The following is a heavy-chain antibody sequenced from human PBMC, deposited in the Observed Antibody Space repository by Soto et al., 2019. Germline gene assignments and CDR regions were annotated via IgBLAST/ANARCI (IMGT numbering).Heavy chain of an antibody. J-gene: IGHJ4*02. V-gene: IGHV3-48*01. D-gene: IGHD1-7*01. CDR1: GFTFSSYS. CDR2: ISSSSSTI. Sequence: EVQLVESGGGLVQPGGSLRLSCAASGFTFSSYSMNWVRQAPGKGLEWVSYISSSSSTIYYAASVKGRFTISRDNAKNSLYLQMSILRAVDTAVYYCATGPIITGNTNFDYWGQGTLVTVSS. CDR3: ATGPIITGNTNFDY.